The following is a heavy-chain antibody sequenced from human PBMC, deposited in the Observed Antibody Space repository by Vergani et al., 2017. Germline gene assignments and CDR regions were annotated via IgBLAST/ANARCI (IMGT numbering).Heavy chain of an antibody. CDR3: ATNLVPAAPFYYYYGMDV. D-gene: IGHD2-2*01. V-gene: IGHV1-69*18. CDR1: GCTFSSYA. Sequence: QVQLVQSGAEVKKPGSSVKVSCKASGCTFSSYAISWVRQAPGQGLEWMGRIIPIFGTANYAQKFQGRVTITADESTSTAYMELSSLRSEDTAVYYCATNLVPAAPFYYYYGMDVWGQGTTVTVSS. J-gene: IGHJ6*02. CDR2: IIPIFGTA.